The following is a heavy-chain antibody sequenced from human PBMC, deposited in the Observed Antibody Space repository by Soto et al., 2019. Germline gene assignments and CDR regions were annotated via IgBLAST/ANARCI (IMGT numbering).Heavy chain of an antibody. CDR3: ARDRGWQQFDY. J-gene: IGHJ4*02. CDR1: GFTFSSYW. Sequence: EVQLVDSGGGLVQPGGSLRLSCAASGFTFSSYWMTWVRQTPGKGLERVANINQDGGDKYYVDSVKGRFTISRDNAMNSLYLQMNSLRADDTAVYYCARDRGWQQFDYWGQGTLVTVAA. D-gene: IGHD3-10*01. CDR2: INQDGGDK. V-gene: IGHV3-7*01.